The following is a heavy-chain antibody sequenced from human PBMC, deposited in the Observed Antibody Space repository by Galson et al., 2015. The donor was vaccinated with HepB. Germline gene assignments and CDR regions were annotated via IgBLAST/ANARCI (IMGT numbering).Heavy chain of an antibody. J-gene: IGHJ6*03. Sequence: SLRLSCAASGFTFSSYGMHWVRQAPGKGLEWVAVISYDGSNKYYADSVKGRFTISRDNSKNTLYLQMNSLRAEDTAVYYCAKGYTRGAGDFWSGYYFGTDYYMDVWGKGTTVTVSS. CDR1: GFTFSSYG. CDR2: ISYDGSNK. V-gene: IGHV3-30*18. D-gene: IGHD3-3*01. CDR3: AKGYTRGAGDFWSGYYFGTDYYMDV.